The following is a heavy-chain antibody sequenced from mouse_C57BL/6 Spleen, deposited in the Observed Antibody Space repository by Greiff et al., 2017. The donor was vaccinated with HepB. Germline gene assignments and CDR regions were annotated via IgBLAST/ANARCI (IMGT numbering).Heavy chain of an antibody. J-gene: IGHJ1*03. CDR2: INPNNGGT. CDR1: GYTFTDYN. Sequence: EVQLQQSGPELVKPGASVKIPCKASGYTFTDYNMDWVKQSHGKSLEWIGDINPNNGGTIYNQKFKGKATLTVDMSSSTAYMELRSLTSEDTAVYYCAREEGSYWYFDVWGTGTTVTVSS. V-gene: IGHV1-18*01. CDR3: AREEGSYWYFDV.